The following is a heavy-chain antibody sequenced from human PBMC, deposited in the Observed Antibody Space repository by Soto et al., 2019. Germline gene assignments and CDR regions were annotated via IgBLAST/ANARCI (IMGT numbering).Heavy chain of an antibody. V-gene: IGHV1-18*04. CDR2: ISAYNGNT. CDR1: GYTFTSYG. J-gene: IGHJ6*02. D-gene: IGHD6-13*01. Sequence: SVKVSCKASGYTFTSYGISWVRQAPGQGLEWMGWISAYNGNTNYAQKLQGRVTMTTDTSTSTAYMELRSLRSDDTAVYYCARGTIAAAGTYYYGMDVWGQGTTVTVSS. CDR3: ARGTIAAAGTYYYGMDV.